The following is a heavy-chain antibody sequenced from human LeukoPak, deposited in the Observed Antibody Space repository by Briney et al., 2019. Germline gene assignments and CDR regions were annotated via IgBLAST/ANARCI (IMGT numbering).Heavy chain of an antibody. V-gene: IGHV3-33*01. J-gene: IGHJ4*02. CDR1: GLTFSGFG. CDR3: ARGRGADYGGNSGYFDY. CDR2: KWYDGSNK. D-gene: IGHD4-23*01. Sequence: GGSLRLSCAASGLTFSGFGMHWVRQAPGKGLEWVAVKWYDGSNKYYADSVKGRFTISRDNPKNTLYVQMNSLRAEDTAVYYCARGRGADYGGNSGYFDYWGQGTLVTVSS.